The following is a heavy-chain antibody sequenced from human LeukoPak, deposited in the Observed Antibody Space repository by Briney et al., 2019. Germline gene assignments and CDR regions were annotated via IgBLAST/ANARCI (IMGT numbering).Heavy chain of an antibody. CDR3: ARASTPGGPFDY. V-gene: IGHV3-74*01. Sequence: GGALRLSCAASGFTFSNYWMHWVRQDPGKGLVWVSRITSDGSSTSYADSVRGRFTVSRDNAKNTLYLQMNSLRAEDTAVYYCARASTPGGPFDYWGQGTLVTVSS. J-gene: IGHJ4*02. CDR2: ITSDGSST. D-gene: IGHD4-23*01. CDR1: GFTFSNYW.